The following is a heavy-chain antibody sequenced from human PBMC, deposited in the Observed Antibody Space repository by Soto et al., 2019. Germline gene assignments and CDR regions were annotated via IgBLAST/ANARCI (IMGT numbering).Heavy chain of an antibody. V-gene: IGHV3-23*01. CDR3: AKEYPILTTAGSFDS. CDR1: GFTFSNFA. Sequence: GGSLRLSCAASGFTFSNFAMSWVRRAPGRGLEWVSGISGSGGSTYFADPVKGRFTISRDNSENTLYLQMKGLRAEDTAVYYCAKEYPILTTAGSFDSWGQGALVTVSS. CDR2: ISGSGGST. D-gene: IGHD3-9*01. J-gene: IGHJ4*02.